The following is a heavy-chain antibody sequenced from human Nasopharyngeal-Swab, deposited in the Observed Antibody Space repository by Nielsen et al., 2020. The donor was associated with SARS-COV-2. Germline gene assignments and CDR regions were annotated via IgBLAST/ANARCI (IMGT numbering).Heavy chain of an antibody. CDR2: ISTNGGST. CDR1: GFTFSTYA. Sequence: GEFLKILRSASGFTFSTYAMHWVRQAPGKGLQYVSGISTNGGSTYYANSVKDRFTISRDNSKNTLYLQMGSLRAEDMAVYYCARGGYSSSWYGGRDYYYGMDVWGQGTTVTVSS. V-gene: IGHV3-64*01. D-gene: IGHD6-13*01. J-gene: IGHJ6*02. CDR3: ARGGYSSSWYGGRDYYYGMDV.